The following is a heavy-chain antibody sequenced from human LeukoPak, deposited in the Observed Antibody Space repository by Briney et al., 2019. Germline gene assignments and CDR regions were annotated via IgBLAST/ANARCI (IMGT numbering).Heavy chain of an antibody. Sequence: PSETLSLTCAVYGGSFSGYYWSWIRQPPGKGLEWIGEINHSGSTNYNPSLKSRVTISVDTSQNQFSLKLSSVTAADTAVYYCARESRYMDVWGKGTTVTVSS. J-gene: IGHJ6*03. CDR2: INHSGST. CDR3: ARESRYMDV. V-gene: IGHV4-34*01. CDR1: GGSFSGYY.